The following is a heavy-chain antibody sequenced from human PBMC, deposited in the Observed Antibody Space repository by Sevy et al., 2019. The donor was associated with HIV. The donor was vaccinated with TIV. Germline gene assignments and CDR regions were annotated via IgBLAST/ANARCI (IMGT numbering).Heavy chain of an antibody. D-gene: IGHD3-3*01. CDR1: GGSISSYY. Sequence: SETLSLTCTVSGGSISSYYWSWIRQPPGKGLEWIGYIYYSGSTNYNPSLKSRVTISVDTSKNHFSLKLSSVTAADTAVYYGARGPLRFLEWLLPYNWFDPWGQGTLVTVSS. CDR2: IYYSGST. J-gene: IGHJ5*02. V-gene: IGHV4-59*01. CDR3: ARGPLRFLEWLLPYNWFDP.